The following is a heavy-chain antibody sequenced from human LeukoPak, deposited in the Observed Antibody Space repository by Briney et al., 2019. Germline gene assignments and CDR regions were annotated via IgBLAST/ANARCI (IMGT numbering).Heavy chain of an antibody. D-gene: IGHD3-22*01. CDR3: AGGKYYYDSSGYPS. Sequence: GGSLRLSCAASGFTFSSYSMNWVRQAPGKGLEWVSYISSSSSTIYYADSVKGRFTISRDNAKNSLYLQMNSLRAEDTAVYYCAGGKYYYDSSGYPSWGQGTLVTVSS. V-gene: IGHV3-48*04. CDR2: ISSSSSTI. J-gene: IGHJ4*02. CDR1: GFTFSSYS.